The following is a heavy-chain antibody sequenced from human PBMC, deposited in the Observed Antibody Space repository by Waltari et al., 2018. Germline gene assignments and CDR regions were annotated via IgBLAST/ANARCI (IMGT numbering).Heavy chain of an antibody. J-gene: IGHJ4*02. D-gene: IGHD4-17*01. V-gene: IGHV3-7*01. CDR1: GFNLTADW. CDR3: AREMDGGYLDI. Sequence: EELLVESGGDMVHPGGSLRLYCAVSGFNLTADWMSWVRQAPGEGLEWVANITHDWSETNYVDAVKGRFTISRDNAKKSVYLQMNSLRADDTAIYYCAREMDGGYLDIWGQGTLVTVSS. CDR2: ITHDWSET.